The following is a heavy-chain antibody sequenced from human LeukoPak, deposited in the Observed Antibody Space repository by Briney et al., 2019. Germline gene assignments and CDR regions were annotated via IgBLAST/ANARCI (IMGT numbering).Heavy chain of an antibody. Sequence: GGSLRLSCAASGFTFSSYWMSWVRQAPGKGLEWVANIKQDGSEKYYVDSVKGRFSISRDNAKNSLYLQMNSLRAEDTAVYYCAKGWGSGENDYWGQGTLVTVSS. CDR2: IKQDGSEK. CDR3: AKGWGSGENDY. J-gene: IGHJ4*02. CDR1: GFTFSSYW. D-gene: IGHD1-14*01. V-gene: IGHV3-7*01.